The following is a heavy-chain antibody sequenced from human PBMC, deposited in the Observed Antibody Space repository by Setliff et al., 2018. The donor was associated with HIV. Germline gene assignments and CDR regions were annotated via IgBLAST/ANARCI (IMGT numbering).Heavy chain of an antibody. CDR3: VKDGTPIGRYYQYFHV. CDR1: GFTFSDYW. D-gene: IGHD1-26*01. Sequence: GGSLRLSCAASGFTFSDYWMTWFRQAPGKGLEWVANINQDGSAKYYADSVKGRFTISRDNANNSLFLEMNNLRPEDTAFYYCVKDGTPIGRYYQYFHVWGEGIMVTVSS. J-gene: IGHJ6*04. CDR2: INQDGSAK. V-gene: IGHV3-7*03.